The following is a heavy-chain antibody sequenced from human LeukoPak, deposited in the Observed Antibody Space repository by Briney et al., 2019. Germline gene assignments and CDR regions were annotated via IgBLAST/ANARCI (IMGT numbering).Heavy chain of an antibody. D-gene: IGHD2-2*01. Sequence: ASVKVSCKASGYTFNRYDINWVRQATGPGLEGMGWMNPNSGNTGYAQKFQGRVTMTRNTSISTAYMELSSLRSEDTAVYYCARIKSLPRRSNIVVVPATTYFDYWGQGTLVTVSS. V-gene: IGHV1-8*01. CDR3: ARIKSLPRRSNIVVVPATTYFDY. J-gene: IGHJ4*02. CDR2: MNPNSGNT. CDR1: GYTFNRYD.